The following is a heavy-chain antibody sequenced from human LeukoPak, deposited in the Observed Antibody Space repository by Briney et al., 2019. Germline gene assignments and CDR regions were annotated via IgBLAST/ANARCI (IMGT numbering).Heavy chain of an antibody. CDR1: GYSFTNYW. J-gene: IGHJ6*03. V-gene: IGHV5-51*01. CDR3: ARGVPGYCSSTSCYAKYSFYYMDV. CDR2: IYPGDSDS. D-gene: IGHD2-2*01. Sequence: GESLKISCKGSGYSFTNYWIGWVRQMPGKGLEWMGIIYPGDSDSRYSPSFQGQVTISADKSITTAYLQWSSLKASDTAVYYCARGVPGYCSSTSCYAKYSFYYMDVWGKGTAVSVSS.